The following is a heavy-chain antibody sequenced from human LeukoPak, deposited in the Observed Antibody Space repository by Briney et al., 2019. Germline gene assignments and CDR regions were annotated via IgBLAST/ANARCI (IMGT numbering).Heavy chain of an antibody. CDR2: ISYDGSNK. Sequence: GGSLRLSCAASGFTFSSYAMHWVRQAPGKGLEWVAVISYDGSNKYYADSVKGRFTISRDNSMNTLYLQMNSLRAEDTAVYYCASPVLWGQGTLVTVSS. CDR1: GFTFSSYA. V-gene: IGHV3-30-3*01. CDR3: ASPVL. J-gene: IGHJ4*02. D-gene: IGHD2-8*01.